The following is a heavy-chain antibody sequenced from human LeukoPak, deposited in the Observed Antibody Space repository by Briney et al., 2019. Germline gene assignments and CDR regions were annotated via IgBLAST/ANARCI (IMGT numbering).Heavy chain of an antibody. CDR3: AGLLWELFDS. V-gene: IGHV3-48*04. D-gene: IGHD3-10*01. CDR2: ISRSSSTI. CDR1: GFTFSSYS. Sequence: PGGSPRLSCAASGFTFSSYSMNWVRQAPGKGLEWVSYISRSSSTIYYADSVKGRFTISRDDAKNSLYLQMNSLRAEDTAVYYCAGLLWELFDSWGQGTLVTVSS. J-gene: IGHJ4*02.